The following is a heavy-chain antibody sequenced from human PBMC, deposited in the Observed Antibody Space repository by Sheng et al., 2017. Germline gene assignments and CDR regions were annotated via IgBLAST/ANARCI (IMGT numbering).Heavy chain of an antibody. CDR1: GGTFSSYA. CDR2: IIPIFGTA. CDR3: ARDSHNYYGSGSYLRFDP. Sequence: SGAEVKKPGSSVKVSCKASGGTFSSYAISWVRQAPGQGLEWMGGIIPIFGTANYAQKFQGRVTITADESTSTAYMELSSLRSEDTAVYYCARDSHNYYGSGSYLRFDPWGQGTLVTVSS. D-gene: IGHD3-10*01. J-gene: IGHJ5*02. V-gene: IGHV1-69*01.